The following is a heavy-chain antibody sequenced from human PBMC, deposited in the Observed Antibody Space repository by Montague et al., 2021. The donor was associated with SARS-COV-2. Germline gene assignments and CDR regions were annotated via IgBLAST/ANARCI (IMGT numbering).Heavy chain of an antibody. V-gene: IGHV4-61*01. Sequence: SETLSLTCTVSGDSVRTGRHYWNWIRQPPGKGLEWIGYIFHSSSSSYNPSLEGRVDMSIDTSNSQFSLTLTSVTAADTAVYYCARSSVAVPTIPLLESWGQGALVIVSS. CDR3: ARSSVAVPTIPLLES. D-gene: IGHD3-3*01. CDR2: IFHSSSS. CDR1: GDSVRTGRHY. J-gene: IGHJ1*01.